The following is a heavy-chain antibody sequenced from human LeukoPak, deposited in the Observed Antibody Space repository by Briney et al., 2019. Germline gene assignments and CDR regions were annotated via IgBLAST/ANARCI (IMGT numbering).Heavy chain of an antibody. J-gene: IGHJ5*02. CDR2: INAGNGNT. CDR3: TRGAKFRFYGSGTYSSSLPFDP. D-gene: IGHD3-10*01. CDR1: GYTFTTYI. Sequence: ASVKVSCKASGYTFTTYIIHWVRQAPGQRLEWMGWINAGNGNTKYSQEFQGRVTITRDTSASTAYMELSSLGSEDMAVYYCTRGAKFRFYGSGTYSSSLPFDPWGQGTLVTVSS. V-gene: IGHV1-3*03.